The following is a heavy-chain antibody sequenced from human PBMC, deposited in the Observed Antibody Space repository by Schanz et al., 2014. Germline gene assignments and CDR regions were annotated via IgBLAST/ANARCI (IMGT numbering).Heavy chain of an antibody. CDR1: GGSISSGSYY. V-gene: IGHV4-61*02. J-gene: IGHJ6*03. D-gene: IGHD2-2*02. Sequence: QVQLQESGPGLVKPSQTLSLTCSVSGGSISSGSYYWNWIRQPAGKGLEWIGRVYTSGSTNYNPSPKSRLPISLDTSKNQFPLNLSSVTAADTAVYYCARGGARRFPVVPDAIQGLRGHYYYYYLDVWGKGTTVTASS. CDR3: ARGGARRFPVVPDAIQGLRGHYYYYYLDV. CDR2: VYTSGST.